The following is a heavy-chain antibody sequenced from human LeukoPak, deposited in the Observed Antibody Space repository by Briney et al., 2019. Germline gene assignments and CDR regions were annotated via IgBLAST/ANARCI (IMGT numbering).Heavy chain of an antibody. CDR2: IYYSGST. V-gene: IGHV4-39*01. D-gene: IGHD3-22*01. Sequence: SETLSLTCTVSGGSISSSSYYWGWIRQPPGKGLEWIGSIYYSGSTYYNPSLKSRVTISVDTSKNQFSLKLSSVTAADTAVYYRASAQPSYYYDSSGYSNDYWGQGTLVTVSS. CDR1: GGSISSSSYY. J-gene: IGHJ4*02. CDR3: ASAQPSYYYDSSGYSNDY.